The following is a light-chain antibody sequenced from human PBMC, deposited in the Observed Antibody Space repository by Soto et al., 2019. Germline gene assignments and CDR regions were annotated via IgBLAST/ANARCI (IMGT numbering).Light chain of an antibody. CDR3: LQDFTFPRT. J-gene: IGKJ1*01. CDR1: QGIRRD. CDR2: SAS. Sequence: AIQMNQSPSSLSSSVGDTVTITCRASQGIRRDLSWYQQKPGEAPKLLIYSASDLQGAVPSRFRGSGSGTDCTLTISSLQPEDFATYYCLQDFTFPRTFGQGTKVEV. V-gene: IGKV1-6*01.